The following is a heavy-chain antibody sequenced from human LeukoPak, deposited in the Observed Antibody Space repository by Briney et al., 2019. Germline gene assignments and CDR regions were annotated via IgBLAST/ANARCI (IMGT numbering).Heavy chain of an antibody. CDR1: GGSISGSSYY. Sequence: SETLSLTCTVSGGSISGSSYYWGWIRQPPGKGLEWIGSIYYSGSTYYNPSLKSRVTISVDTSKNQFSLKLSSVTAADTAVYYCARERPLRFLEWLSYYMDVWGKGTTVTVSS. J-gene: IGHJ6*03. V-gene: IGHV4-39*02. D-gene: IGHD3-3*01. CDR2: IYYSGST. CDR3: ARERPLRFLEWLSYYMDV.